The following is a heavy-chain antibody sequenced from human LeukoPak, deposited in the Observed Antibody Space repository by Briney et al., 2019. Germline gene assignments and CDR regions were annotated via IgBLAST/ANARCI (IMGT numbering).Heavy chain of an antibody. D-gene: IGHD1-26*01. CDR1: GFTFSSYS. CDR3: ARDHSGSYLDYFDY. J-gene: IGHJ4*02. CDR2: ISSSSSYI. Sequence: PGGSLRLSCAASGFTFSSYSMNWVRQAPGKGLEWVSSISSSSSYIYYADSVKGRFTISRDNAKNSLYLQMNSPRAEDTAVYYCARDHSGSYLDYFDYWGQGTLVTVSS. V-gene: IGHV3-21*01.